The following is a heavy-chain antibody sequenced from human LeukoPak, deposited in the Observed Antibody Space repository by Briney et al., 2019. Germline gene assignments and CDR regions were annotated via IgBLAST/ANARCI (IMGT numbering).Heavy chain of an antibody. CDR2: VRHDGSAK. CDR1: GFAFSDFW. CDR3: ATSHDSAGND. D-gene: IGHD2-15*01. J-gene: IGHJ4*02. Sequence: GGSLRLSCAASGFAFSDFWMSWVRQAPRKGLEWVANVRHDGSAKYYVPSVRGRFTISRDNAKNSLYLQMNSLTVEDTAVYYCATSHDSAGNDWGQGTLVTVSS. V-gene: IGHV3-7*01.